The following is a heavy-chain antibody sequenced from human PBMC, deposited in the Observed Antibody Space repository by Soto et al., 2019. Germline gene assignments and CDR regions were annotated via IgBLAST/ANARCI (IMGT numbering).Heavy chain of an antibody. V-gene: IGHV1-2*02. Sequence: ASVKVSCKASGYTFTVYYMHCVRHAPGQGLEWMGWINPKSGGTMYPQKFQGRVTMTWDTSISTAYMALTRLRSDDTAVYYCARDLAKGGGSAGFDYWVYGTLVTVSS. CDR3: ARDLAKGGGSAGFDY. D-gene: IGHD1-26*01. CDR1: GYTFTVYY. J-gene: IGHJ4*01. CDR2: INPKSGGT.